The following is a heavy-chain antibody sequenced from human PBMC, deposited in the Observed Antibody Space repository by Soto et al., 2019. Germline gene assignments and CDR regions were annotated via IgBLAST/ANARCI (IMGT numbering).Heavy chain of an antibody. D-gene: IGHD2-15*01. CDR2: NSAYNGNT. J-gene: IGHJ5*02. V-gene: IGHV1-18*01. CDR1: GYTFTSYG. CDR3: ARESTYCSGGSCYSWFDP. Sequence: GASVKVSCKASGYTFTSYGITWVRQAPGQGLEWMGWNSAYNGNTNYAQKLQGRVTMTTDTSTSTAYMELRSLRSDDTAVYYCARESTYCSGGSCYSWFDPWGQGTVVTVSS.